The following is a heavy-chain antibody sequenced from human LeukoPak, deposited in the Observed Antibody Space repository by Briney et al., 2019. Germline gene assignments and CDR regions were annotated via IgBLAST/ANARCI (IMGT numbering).Heavy chain of an antibody. CDR3: ARDREFIPMDV. J-gene: IGHJ6*02. D-gene: IGHD3-10*01. CDR1: GYTFTSYA. CDR2: INAGNGNT. V-gene: IGHV1-3*01. Sequence: ASVTVSCTASGYTFTSYAMHWVRQAPGQRLEWMGWINAGNGNTKYSQKFQGRVTITRDTSASTAYMELSSLRSEDTAVYYCARDREFIPMDVWGQGTTVTVPS.